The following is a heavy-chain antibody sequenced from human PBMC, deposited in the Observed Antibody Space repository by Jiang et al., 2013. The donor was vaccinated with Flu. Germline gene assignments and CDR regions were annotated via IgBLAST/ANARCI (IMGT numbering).Heavy chain of an antibody. J-gene: IGHJ6*02. CDR3: ARDRSSLQFAPYEGRGRYYYYYYYGMDV. CDR2: ISAYNGNT. D-gene: IGHD3-9*01. V-gene: IGHV1-18*01. Sequence: GQGLEWMGWISAYNGNTNYAQKLQGRVTMTTDTSTSTAYMELRSLRSDDTAVYYCARDRSSLQFAPYEGRGRYYYYYYYGMDVWGQGTTVTVSS.